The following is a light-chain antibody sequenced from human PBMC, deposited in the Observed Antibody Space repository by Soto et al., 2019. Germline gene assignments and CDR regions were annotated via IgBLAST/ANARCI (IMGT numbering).Light chain of an antibody. V-gene: IGKV1-9*01. CDR3: QQVNSYPYT. CDR1: QGISSS. CDR2: DTS. J-gene: IGKJ2*01. Sequence: DIQLTRSPSFLSASVGDRVTITCRASQGISSSLAWYQQKPGKAPKLLIYDTSTLQSGVPSRFSGSGSGTEFTLTISSLQPEDFATYYCQQVNSYPYTFGQGTKLEIK.